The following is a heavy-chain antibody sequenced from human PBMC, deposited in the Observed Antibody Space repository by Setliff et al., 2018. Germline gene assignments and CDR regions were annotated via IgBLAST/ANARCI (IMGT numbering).Heavy chain of an antibody. J-gene: IGHJ4*02. V-gene: IGHV3-48*01. CDR1: GFTFSSYS. CDR3: ARDGDFWSGYCFDY. D-gene: IGHD3-3*01. CDR2: ISSSSSTI. Sequence: GGSLRLSCAAFGFTFSSYSMNWVRQAPGKGLEWVSYISSSSSTIYYADSVKGRFTISRDNAKNSLYLQMNSLRAEDTAVYYCARDGDFWSGYCFDYWGQGTLVTVSS.